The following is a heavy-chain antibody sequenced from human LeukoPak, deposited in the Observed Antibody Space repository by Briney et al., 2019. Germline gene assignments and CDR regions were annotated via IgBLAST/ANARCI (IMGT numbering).Heavy chain of an antibody. V-gene: IGHV1-69*13. CDR3: ARGQTYYDFWSGYRTFDY. CDR2: IIPIFGTA. Sequence: GPSVKVSCKPSGGTFSSYAISWVRHAPGQGLEWMGGIIPIFGTANYAQKFQGRVTITADESTSTAYMELSSLRSEDTAVYYCARGQTYYDFWSGYRTFDYWGQGTLVTVSS. CDR1: GGTFSSYA. D-gene: IGHD3-3*01. J-gene: IGHJ4*02.